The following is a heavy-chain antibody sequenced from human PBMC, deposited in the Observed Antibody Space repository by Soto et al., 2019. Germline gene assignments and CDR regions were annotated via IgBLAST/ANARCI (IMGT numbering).Heavy chain of an antibody. Sequence: SETLSLTCTVSGGSISSSSYYWGWIRKPPGKGLEWIGSIYYSGSTYYNPSLKSRVTISVDTSKNQFSLKLSSVTAADTAVYYCARSTRPIFGVLGNYFDYWGQGTLVTVSS. CDR2: IYYSGST. D-gene: IGHD3-3*01. J-gene: IGHJ4*02. CDR3: ARSTRPIFGVLGNYFDY. CDR1: GGSISSSSYY. V-gene: IGHV4-39*01.